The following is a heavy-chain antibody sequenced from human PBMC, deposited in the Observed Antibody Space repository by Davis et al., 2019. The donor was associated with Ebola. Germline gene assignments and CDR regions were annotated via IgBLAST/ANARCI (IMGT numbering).Heavy chain of an antibody. CDR3: AKEDSSGWYYFDY. V-gene: IGHV3-30-3*01. Sequence: GESLKISCAASGFTFSSYAMHWVRQAPGKGLEWVAVISYDGSNKYYADSVKGRFTISRDNSKNTLYLQMNSLRAEDTAVYYCAKEDSSGWYYFDYWGQGTLVTVSS. J-gene: IGHJ4*02. CDR2: ISYDGSNK. CDR1: GFTFSSYA. D-gene: IGHD6-19*01.